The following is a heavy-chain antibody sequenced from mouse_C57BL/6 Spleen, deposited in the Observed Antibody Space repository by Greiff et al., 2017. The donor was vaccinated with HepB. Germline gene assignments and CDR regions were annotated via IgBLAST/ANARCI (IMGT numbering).Heavy chain of an antibody. CDR2: INPNNGGT. D-gene: IGHD2-2*01. J-gene: IGHJ3*01. Sequence: EVQLQQSGPELVKPGASVKISCKASGYTFTDYYMNWVKQSHGKSLEWIGDINPNNGGTSYNQKFKGKATLTVDKSSSTAYMELRSLTSEDSAVYYCARSTMVTTPAWFAYWGQGTLVTVSA. CDR3: ARSTMVTTPAWFAY. CDR1: GYTFTDYY. V-gene: IGHV1-26*01.